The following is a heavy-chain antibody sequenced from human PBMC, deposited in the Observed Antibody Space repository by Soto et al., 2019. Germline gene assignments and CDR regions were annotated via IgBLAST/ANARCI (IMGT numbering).Heavy chain of an antibody. CDR1: GGTVASSHW. CDR2: VYHTGDT. V-gene: IGHV4-4*02. J-gene: IGHJ5*01. D-gene: IGHD4-4*01. Sequence: SETLSLTCGVSGGTVASSHWWSWVRQSPGGGLEWIGNVYHTGDTNLNPSLQSRVTISVDKSNNQFSLRLNSLTAADTAVYFCARETVTAGGNNYFDTWGPGTLVTVSS. CDR3: ARETVTAGGNNYFDT.